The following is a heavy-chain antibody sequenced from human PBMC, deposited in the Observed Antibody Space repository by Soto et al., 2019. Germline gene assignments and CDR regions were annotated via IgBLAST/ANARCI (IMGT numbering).Heavy chain of an antibody. J-gene: IGHJ4*02. CDR2: IGPESGAT. D-gene: IGHD1-26*01. Sequence: GXSVKVSCKASGYTLTGHYIHWVRQAPEQGPEWMGEIGPESGATRYAQRFQGRVTMTRDMSITTVYMELNNLRPDDTAVYYCGRGRSGQIVVFYWGQGTPVTGSS. V-gene: IGHV1-2*02. CDR3: GRGRSGQIVVFY. CDR1: GYTLTGHY.